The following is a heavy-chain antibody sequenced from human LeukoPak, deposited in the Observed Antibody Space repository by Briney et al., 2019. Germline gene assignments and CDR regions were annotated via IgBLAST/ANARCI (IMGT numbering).Heavy chain of an antibody. CDR2: ISGSGVYT. V-gene: IGHV3-23*01. D-gene: IGHD5-18*01. Sequence: GGSLTLSCAASGFTFSSYAMTWVRQAPGKGLEWVSVISGSGVYTSHAASVKGRFTICRDNSKNKVYLQMNSLRAEETALYYCAKDRDGYGPYYFDHWGQGTLVTVSS. J-gene: IGHJ4*02. CDR1: GFTFSSYA. CDR3: AKDRDGYGPYYFDH.